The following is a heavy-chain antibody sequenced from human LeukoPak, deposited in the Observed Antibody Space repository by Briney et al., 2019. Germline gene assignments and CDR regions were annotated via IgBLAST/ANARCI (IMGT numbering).Heavy chain of an antibody. CDR1: EYTLTELS. D-gene: IGHD1-26*01. CDR2: FDYEGGEM. Sequence: GASVKVSCKVSEYTLTELSMHWVRQAPGKGLGWLGGFDYEGGEMIYAEKFKGRVTMSDDTSTDTAYMELGSLRSDDTAVYYCAPDRGDYSGSYWTAFDIWGQGTMVTVSS. J-gene: IGHJ3*02. V-gene: IGHV1-24*01. CDR3: APDRGDYSGSYWTAFDI.